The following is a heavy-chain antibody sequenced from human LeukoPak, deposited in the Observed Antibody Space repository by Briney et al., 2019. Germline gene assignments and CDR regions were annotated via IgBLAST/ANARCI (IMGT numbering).Heavy chain of an antibody. D-gene: IGHD1-1*01. Sequence: SETLSLTCTVSGGSISSYYWGWIRQPPGKGLEWIGSIYYSGSTYYNPSLKSRVTISVDTSKNQFSLKLSSVTAADTAVYYCARDRDDEFDYWGQGTLVTVSS. CDR2: IYYSGST. V-gene: IGHV4-39*07. CDR3: ARDRDDEFDY. J-gene: IGHJ4*02. CDR1: GGSISSYY.